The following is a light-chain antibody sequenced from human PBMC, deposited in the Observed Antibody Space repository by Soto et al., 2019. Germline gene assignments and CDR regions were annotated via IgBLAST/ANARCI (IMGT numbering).Light chain of an antibody. CDR2: EIN. J-gene: IGLJ1*01. V-gene: IGLV2-8*01. Sequence: QSVLTQAPSASGSPGQSVTISCTGTSSDVGAYDYVSWYQQHPGKAPKLMIYEINKRPSGVPDRFSGSKSGNTASLTVSGLQAEDEADYYCSSSAGSNNFPYVLATGTKVTVL. CDR3: SSSAGSNNFPYV. CDR1: SSDVGAYDY.